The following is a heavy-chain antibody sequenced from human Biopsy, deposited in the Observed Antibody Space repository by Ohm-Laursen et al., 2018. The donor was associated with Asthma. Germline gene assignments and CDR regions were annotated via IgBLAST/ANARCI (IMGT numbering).Heavy chain of an antibody. CDR3: ARDREVYGSGIGALYYYYYYGMDV. J-gene: IGHJ6*02. D-gene: IGHD3-10*01. V-gene: IGHV3-11*01. CDR1: GFTFSDYY. Sequence: GSLRLSCAASGFTFSDYYMSWIRQAPGKGLDWVSYISRSGSTIYYADSVKGRFTISRDNAKNSLYLQMNSLRAEDTAVYYCARDREVYGSGIGALYYYYYYGMDVWGQGTTVTVSS. CDR2: ISRSGSTI.